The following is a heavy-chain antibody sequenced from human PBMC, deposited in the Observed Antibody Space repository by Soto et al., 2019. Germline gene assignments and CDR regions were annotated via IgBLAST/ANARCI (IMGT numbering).Heavy chain of an antibody. D-gene: IGHD6-13*01. CDR2: INPNSGGT. Sequence: ASVKVSCKASGYTFTGYYMHWVRQAPGQGREWMGWINPNSGGTNYAQKFQGWVTMTRDTSISTAYMELSRLRSDDTAVYYCARSRVAAAKSYYYYYGMDVWGQGTTVTVSS. CDR1: GYTFTGYY. CDR3: ARSRVAAAKSYYYYYGMDV. V-gene: IGHV1-2*04. J-gene: IGHJ6*02.